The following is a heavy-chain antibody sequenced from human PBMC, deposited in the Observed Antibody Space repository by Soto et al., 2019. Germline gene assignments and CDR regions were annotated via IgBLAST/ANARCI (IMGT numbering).Heavy chain of an antibody. J-gene: IGHJ4*02. CDR2: ISGSGGST. V-gene: IGHV3-23*01. D-gene: IGHD3-9*01. Sequence: GGSLRLSCAASGFTFSSYSMSWVRQAPGKGLEWVSAISGSGGSTYYADSVKGRFTISRDNSKNALYLQMNSLRAEDTAVYYCAKGQGPGYYDILTGHSIDYGGQGTLVTVSS. CDR3: AKGQGPGYYDILTGHSIDY. CDR1: GFTFSSYS.